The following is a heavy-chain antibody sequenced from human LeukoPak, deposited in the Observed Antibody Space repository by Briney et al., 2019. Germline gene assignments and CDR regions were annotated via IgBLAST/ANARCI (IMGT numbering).Heavy chain of an antibody. CDR2: INPNSGGT. V-gene: IGHV1-2*04. D-gene: IGHD1-26*01. CDR1: GYTFTGYY. J-gene: IGHJ4*02. Sequence: ASVKVSCKASGYTFTGYYMHWVRQAPGQGLEWMGWINPNSGGTNYAQKFQGWVTMTRDTSISTACMELSRLRSDDTAVYYCARGDSGSYYVVDYWGRGTLVTVSS. CDR3: ARGDSGSYYVVDY.